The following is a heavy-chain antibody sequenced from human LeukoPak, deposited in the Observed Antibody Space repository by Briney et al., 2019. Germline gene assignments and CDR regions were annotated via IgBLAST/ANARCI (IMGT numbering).Heavy chain of an antibody. Sequence: ASVTVSCKASGYTFTGYYMHWVRQAPGQGLEWMGWINPNSGGTNYAQKFQGRVTMTRDTSISTAYMELSRLRSDDTAVYYCARGEDTLVDYYYMDVWGKGTTVTISS. CDR3: ARGEDTLVDYYYMDV. V-gene: IGHV1-2*02. D-gene: IGHD1-26*01. CDR2: INPNSGGT. J-gene: IGHJ6*03. CDR1: GYTFTGYY.